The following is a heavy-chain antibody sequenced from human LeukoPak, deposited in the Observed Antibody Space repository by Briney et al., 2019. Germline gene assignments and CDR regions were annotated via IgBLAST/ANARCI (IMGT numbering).Heavy chain of an antibody. CDR2: TYYRSKWFN. V-gene: IGHV6-1*01. CDR3: VRGGGAFDY. D-gene: IGHD3-16*01. CDR1: GDNVSSNSTA. Sequence: SQTLSLTCAISGDNVSSNSTAWNWIRQSPSRGLEWLGRTYYRSKWFNNYAESVKSRITINPDTSKNQFSLQVNSVTPEDTAVYYCVRGGGAFDYWGQGTLVTVSS. J-gene: IGHJ4*02.